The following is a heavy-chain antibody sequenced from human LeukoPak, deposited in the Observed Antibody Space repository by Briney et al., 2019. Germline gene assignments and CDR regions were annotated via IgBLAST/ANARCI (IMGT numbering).Heavy chain of an antibody. D-gene: IGHD2-8*01. V-gene: IGHV3-48*02. CDR2: ISSRSSTI. CDR1: GFTFSSYS. CDR3: ARGYLTNAFDI. Sequence: GGSLRLSCAASGFTFSSYSMNWVRQAPGKGLDWVSYISSRSSTIHYGDSVEGRFTIFRDNAKNSLYLQMNGLRDEDTAVYYCARGYLTNAFDIWGQGTMVTVSS. J-gene: IGHJ3*02.